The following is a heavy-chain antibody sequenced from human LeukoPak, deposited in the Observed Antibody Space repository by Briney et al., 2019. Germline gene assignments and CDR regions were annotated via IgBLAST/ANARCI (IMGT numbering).Heavy chain of an antibody. V-gene: IGHV3-30-3*01. Sequence: RGSLRLSCAASGFTFSSYAMHWVRQAPGKGLEWVAVISYDGSNKYYADSVKGRFTISRDNSKNTLYLQMNSLRAEDTAVYYCARRRAARRGLHYYYYGMDVWGQGTTVTVSS. D-gene: IGHD6-6*01. CDR3: ARRRAARRGLHYYYYGMDV. J-gene: IGHJ6*02. CDR2: ISYDGSNK. CDR1: GFTFSSYA.